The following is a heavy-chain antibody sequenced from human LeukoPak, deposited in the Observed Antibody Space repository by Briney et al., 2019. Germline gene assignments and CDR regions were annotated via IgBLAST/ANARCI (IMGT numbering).Heavy chain of an antibody. CDR3: ARLTRVGYNSYVY. Sequence: GGSLRLSCAVSGFTSSDYWMHWVRQAPGKGLVWVSRFKNDGSSATYADSVKGRFTISRGEAKNTLYLQMNSLRVEDTAVYYCARLTRVGYNSYVYWGQGTLVTVSS. CDR1: GFTSSDYW. D-gene: IGHD5-24*01. J-gene: IGHJ1*01. CDR2: FKNDGSSA. V-gene: IGHV3-74*01.